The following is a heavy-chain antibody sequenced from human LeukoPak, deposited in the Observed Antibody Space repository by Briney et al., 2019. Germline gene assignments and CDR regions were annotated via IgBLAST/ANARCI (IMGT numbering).Heavy chain of an antibody. CDR2: IYTSGST. V-gene: IGHV4-61*02. Sequence: SETLSLTCTVSGGSISSGSYYWSWIRQPAGKGLEWIGRIYTSGSTNYNPSLKSRVTISVDTSKNQFSLKLSSVTAADTAVYYCATGDYYYDSSGTSAEYFQHWGQGTLVTVSS. D-gene: IGHD3-22*01. CDR3: ATGDYYYDSSGTSAEYFQH. J-gene: IGHJ1*01. CDR1: GGSISSGSYY.